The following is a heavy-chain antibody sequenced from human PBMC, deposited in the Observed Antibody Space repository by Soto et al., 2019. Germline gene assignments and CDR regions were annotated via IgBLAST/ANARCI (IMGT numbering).Heavy chain of an antibody. CDR2: IYPGDSDT. CDR3: ARFSGQQLAGDY. D-gene: IGHD6-13*01. J-gene: IGHJ4*02. CDR1: GYSFTSHW. Sequence: GESLKISCKGSGYSFTSHWVGWVRQMPGKGLEWMGIIYPGDSDTRYSPSFQGQVTISVDKSISAAYLQWSSLKASDTAIYYCARFSGQQLAGDYWGQGTLVTVSS. V-gene: IGHV5-51*01.